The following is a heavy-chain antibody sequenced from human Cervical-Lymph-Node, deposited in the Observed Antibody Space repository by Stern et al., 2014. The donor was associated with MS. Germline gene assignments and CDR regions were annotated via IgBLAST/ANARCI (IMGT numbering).Heavy chain of an antibody. J-gene: IGHJ6*02. Sequence: QVTLRESGPALVKPTQTLTLTCTFSGFSLKTAGMCVGWVRQPPGKALEWLALIDWDNDKFYNTSLKTRVTISKDTSKNRVVLTLTKLDPVDTATYYCARVVTALPDSENSGVDVWGQGTTVTVSS. CDR3: ARVVTALPDSENSGVDV. D-gene: IGHD2-21*02. CDR2: IDWDNDK. V-gene: IGHV2-70*20. CDR1: GFSLKTAGMC.